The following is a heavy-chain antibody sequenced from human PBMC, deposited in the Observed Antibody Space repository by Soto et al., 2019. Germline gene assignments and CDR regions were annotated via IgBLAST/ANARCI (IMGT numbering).Heavy chain of an antibody. CDR3: ARRLFTSTWPSYFDY. CDR1: GGSISSSSYY. J-gene: IGHJ4*02. CDR2: IHYSGST. V-gene: IGHV4-39*01. Sequence: SETLSLTCTVSGGSISSSSYYWGWIRQPPGKGLEWIGCIHYSGSTYYNPSLRSRVTSSVDTYKNQFSLKVSSVTAADTAVYYCARRLFTSTWPSYFDYWGQGTPVTVSS. D-gene: IGHD6-13*01.